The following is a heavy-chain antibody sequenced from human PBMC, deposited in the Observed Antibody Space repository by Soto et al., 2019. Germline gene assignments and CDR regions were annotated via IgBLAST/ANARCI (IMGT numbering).Heavy chain of an antibody. Sequence: EVQLLESGGGWVQPGGSLRLSCAASGFTFSSYAMSWVRQAPGKGLEWVSAISGSGGSTYYADSVKGRFTISRDNSKNTLYLQMNSLRAEDTAVYYCAKDLRGYDFWSGTRNWFDPWGQGTLVTVSS. CDR3: AKDLRGYDFWSGTRNWFDP. CDR1: GFTFSSYA. D-gene: IGHD3-3*01. CDR2: ISGSGGST. V-gene: IGHV3-23*01. J-gene: IGHJ5*02.